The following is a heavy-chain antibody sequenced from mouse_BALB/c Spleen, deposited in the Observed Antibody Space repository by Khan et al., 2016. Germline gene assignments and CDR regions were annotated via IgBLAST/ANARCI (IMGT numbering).Heavy chain of an antibody. CDR3: ARAGYYGYLAY. CDR1: GFDFGRFW. J-gene: IGHJ3*01. V-gene: IGHV4-1*02. CDR2: INPDSRTI. D-gene: IGHD1-1*01. Sequence: EVKLLESGGGLVRPGGSLKLSCAASGFDFGRFWMSGVRQAPGKGLEWIGEINPDSRTINYSPSLKDKFTISRDNAKSTLYLQMSKVRSDDTALYYCARAGYYGYLAYWGQGTLVSVSA.